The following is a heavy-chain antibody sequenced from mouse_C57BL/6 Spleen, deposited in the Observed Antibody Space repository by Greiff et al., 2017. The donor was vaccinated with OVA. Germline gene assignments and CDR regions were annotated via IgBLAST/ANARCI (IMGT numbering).Heavy chain of an antibody. D-gene: IGHD1-1*01. CDR3: TRDEVVAHWYFDV. J-gene: IGHJ1*03. CDR1: GYTFTDYE. V-gene: IGHV1-15*01. Sequence: QVQLKESGAELVRPGASVTLSCKASGYTFTDYEMHWVKQTPVHGLEWIGAIDPETGGTAYNQKFKGKAILTADKSSSTAYMELRSLTSEDSAVYYCTRDEVVAHWYFDVWGTGTTVTVSS. CDR2: IDPETGGT.